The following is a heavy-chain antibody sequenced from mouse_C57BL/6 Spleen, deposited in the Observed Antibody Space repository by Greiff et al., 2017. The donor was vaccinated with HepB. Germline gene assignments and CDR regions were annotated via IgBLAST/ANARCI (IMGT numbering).Heavy chain of an antibody. CDR3: ARGGDYYDYGYAMDY. CDR1: GYAFSSSW. V-gene: IGHV1-82*01. D-gene: IGHD2-4*01. J-gene: IGHJ4*01. Sequence: VQVVESGPELVKPGASVKISCKASGYAFSSSWMNWVKQRPGKGLEWIGRIYPGDGDTNYNGKFKGKATLTADKSSSTAYMQLSSLTSEDSAVYFCARGGDYYDYGYAMDYWGQGTSVTVSS. CDR2: IYPGDGDT.